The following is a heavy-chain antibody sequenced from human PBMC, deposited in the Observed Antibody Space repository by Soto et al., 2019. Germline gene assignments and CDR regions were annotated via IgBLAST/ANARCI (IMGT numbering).Heavy chain of an antibody. V-gene: IGHV3-30*18. D-gene: IGHD2-21*01. CDR2: ISYDGSNK. CDR3: AKSPRYCGGDCYYGMDA. Sequence: PGGSLRLSCAASGFTFSSYGMHWVRQAPGKGLEWVAVISYDGSNKYYADSVKGRFTISRDNSKNTLYLQMNSLRAEDTAVYYCAKSPRYCGGDCYYGMDAWGQGTTVTVSS. J-gene: IGHJ6*02. CDR1: GFTFSSYG.